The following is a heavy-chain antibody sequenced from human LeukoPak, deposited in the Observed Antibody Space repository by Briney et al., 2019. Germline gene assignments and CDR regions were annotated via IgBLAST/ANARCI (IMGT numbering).Heavy chain of an antibody. J-gene: IGHJ4*02. V-gene: IGHV4-39*07. D-gene: IGHD3-22*01. Sequence: SETLSLTCTVSGGSISSSSYYWGWIRQPPGKGLEWIGSIYHSGSTYYNPSLKSRVTISVDTSKNQFSLKLSSVTAADTAVYYCARAKVDYYDSSGYLRFDYWGQGTLVTVSS. CDR2: IYHSGST. CDR3: ARAKVDYYDSSGYLRFDY. CDR1: GGSISSSSYY.